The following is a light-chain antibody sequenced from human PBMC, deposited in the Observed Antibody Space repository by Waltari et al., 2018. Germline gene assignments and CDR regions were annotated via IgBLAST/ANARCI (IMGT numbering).Light chain of an antibody. J-gene: IGLJ3*02. CDR1: SSDIGRYDI. Sequence: QSALTQPASVSGSPGQSVTISCTGASSDIGRYDIVSWDQQHPGNAPKLIICDVSKRPSGVSDRFSGSKSGDTASLTISGLQFEDEADYYCCSYAGNYIWVFGGGTRLTVL. CDR3: CSYAGNYIWV. V-gene: IGLV2-23*02. CDR2: DVS.